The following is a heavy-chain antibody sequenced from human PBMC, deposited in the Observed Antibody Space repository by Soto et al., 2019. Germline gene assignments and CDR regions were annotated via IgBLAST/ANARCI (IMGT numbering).Heavy chain of an antibody. CDR1: VYSLSSNSAA. CDR2: TYFRSNWYN. J-gene: IGHJ3*01. D-gene: IGHD1-20*01. V-gene: IGHV6-1*01. Sequence: SQTLSLTCAISVYSLSSNSAAWDWIRQSRSRGLECLGRTYFRSNWYNDYAVSVESRITFNPDTSKNQVYLQLTSVTPDDTAVYYCARYTSTLQQYALDVWGQGTMVTFSS. CDR3: ARYTSTLQQYALDV.